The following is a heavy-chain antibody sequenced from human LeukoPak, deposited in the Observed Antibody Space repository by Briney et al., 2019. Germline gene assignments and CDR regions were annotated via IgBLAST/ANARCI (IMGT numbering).Heavy chain of an antibody. Sequence: GGSLRLSCAASGFTFSTYWMSWVRQAPGKGLEWVANIKQDGSDKYYMDSVKGRFTISRDSAKNALFLQMNSLRAEDTAIYYCARVEWVHCKSESCKRRGLYFDYWGQGSLVTVSS. D-gene: IGHD2/OR15-2a*01. CDR1: GFTFSTYW. V-gene: IGHV3-7*01. CDR3: ARVEWVHCKSESCKRRGLYFDY. CDR2: IKQDGSDK. J-gene: IGHJ4*02.